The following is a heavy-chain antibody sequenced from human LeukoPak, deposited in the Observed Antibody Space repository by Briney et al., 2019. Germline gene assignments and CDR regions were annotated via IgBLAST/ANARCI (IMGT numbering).Heavy chain of an antibody. CDR1: GYSISSGYY. Sequence: SSETLSLTCAVSGYSISSGYYWGWIRQPPGKGLEWIGSIYHSGSIYFNPSLKSRVTISVDTSKNQFSLTLSSVTAADTAVYFCARVSASGTALDTFHIWGQGTMVTVSS. J-gene: IGHJ3*02. CDR3: ARVSASGTALDTFHI. D-gene: IGHD6-13*01. V-gene: IGHV4-38-2*01. CDR2: IYHSGSI.